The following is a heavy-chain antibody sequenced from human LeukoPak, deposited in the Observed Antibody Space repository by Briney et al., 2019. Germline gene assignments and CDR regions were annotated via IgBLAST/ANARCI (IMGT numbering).Heavy chain of an antibody. Sequence: GASVKVSCKASGYTFTSYDINWVRQATGQGLEWMGWMNPNSGNTGYAQKFQGGVTITRNTSISTAYMELSSLRSEDTAVYYCARGHLTWNYEPYYYYYMDVWGKGTEVTVSS. CDR3: ARGHLTWNYEPYYYYYMDV. V-gene: IGHV1-8*03. CDR1: GYTFTSYD. J-gene: IGHJ6*03. D-gene: IGHD1-7*01. CDR2: MNPNSGNT.